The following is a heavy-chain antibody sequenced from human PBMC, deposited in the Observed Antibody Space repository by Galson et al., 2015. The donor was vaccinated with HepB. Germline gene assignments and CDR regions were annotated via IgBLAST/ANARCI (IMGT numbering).Heavy chain of an antibody. J-gene: IGHJ4*02. CDR2: ISSSSSYI. V-gene: IGHV3-21*01. D-gene: IGHD6-25*01. Sequence: SLRLSCAASGFTFSSYSMNWVRQAPGKGLEWVSSISSSSSYIYYADSVKGRFTISRDSAKNSPYLQMNSLRAEDTAVYYCARGLGGCPDYWGQGTLVTVSS. CDR1: GFTFSSYS. CDR3: ARGLGGCPDY.